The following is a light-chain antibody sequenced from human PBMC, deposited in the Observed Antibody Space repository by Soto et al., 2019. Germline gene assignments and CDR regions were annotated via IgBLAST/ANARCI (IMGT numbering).Light chain of an antibody. CDR1: QSVSTSS. CDR3: QQYGSSPYT. J-gene: IGKJ2*01. Sequence: EIVLTQSPGTLSLSPGERATLSCRASQSVSTSSLAWYQQKPGQAPRLLIYGASSRATGIPDRVSGSGSGADFPLIISRLEPEDFAMYSCQQYGSSPYTFGQGTKLAIK. V-gene: IGKV3-20*01. CDR2: GAS.